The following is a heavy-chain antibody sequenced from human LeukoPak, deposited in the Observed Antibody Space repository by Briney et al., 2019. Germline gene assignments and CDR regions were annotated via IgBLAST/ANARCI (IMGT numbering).Heavy chain of an antibody. V-gene: IGHV3-74*01. J-gene: IGHJ4*02. Sequence: PGGSLRLSCAASGFTFSTYWMHWVRQAPGKGLVRVSRIYSDGSSTSYADSVKGRFTISRDNAKNTLFLQMNSLRAEDTAVYYCARLSESRTIFYYWGQGTLVTVSS. CDR2: IYSDGSST. D-gene: IGHD1-7*01. CDR1: GFTFSTYW. CDR3: ARLSESRTIFYY.